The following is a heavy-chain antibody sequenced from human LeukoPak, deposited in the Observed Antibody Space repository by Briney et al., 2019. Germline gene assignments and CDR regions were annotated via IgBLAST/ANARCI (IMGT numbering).Heavy chain of an antibody. D-gene: IGHD5-18*01. J-gene: IGHJ3*02. V-gene: IGHV1-8*01. CDR1: GYTFTSYD. Sequence: ASVKVSCKASGYTFTSYDINWVRQATGQGLEWMGWMNPISGNTGYAQKFQGRVTMTRNTSISTAYMELSSLRSEDTAVYYCARTLENSYGPNDAFDIWGQGTMVTVSS. CDR3: ARTLENSYGPNDAFDI. CDR2: MNPISGNT.